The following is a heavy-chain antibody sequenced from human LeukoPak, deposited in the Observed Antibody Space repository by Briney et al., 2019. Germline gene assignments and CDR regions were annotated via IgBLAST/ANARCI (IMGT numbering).Heavy chain of an antibody. D-gene: IGHD3-22*01. J-gene: IGHJ4*02. CDR2: ISGSGGST. CDR3: AKVTSSGYYYEFDY. CDR1: GFTFSSYG. V-gene: IGHV3-23*01. Sequence: GGSLRLSCAASGFTFSSYGMHWVRQAPGKGLEWVSAISGSGGSTYYADSVKGRFTISRDNSKNTLYLQMNSLRAEDTAVYYCAKVTSSGYYYEFDYWGQGTLVTVSS.